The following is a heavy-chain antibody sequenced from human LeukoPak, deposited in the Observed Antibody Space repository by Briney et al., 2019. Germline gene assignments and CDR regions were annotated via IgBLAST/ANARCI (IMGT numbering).Heavy chain of an antibody. V-gene: IGHV3-33*01. D-gene: IGHD4-17*01. CDR3: ARDGQGYGDYFWYFDY. CDR2: IWYDGSNK. Sequence: GGSLRLSCAASGFTFSNYGMHWVRQAPGKGLEWVAVIWYDGSNKYYGDSVKGRFTISRDNSKNTLYLQMNSLRAEDTAVYYCARDGQGYGDYFWYFDYWGQGTPVTVSS. CDR1: GFTFSNYG. J-gene: IGHJ4*02.